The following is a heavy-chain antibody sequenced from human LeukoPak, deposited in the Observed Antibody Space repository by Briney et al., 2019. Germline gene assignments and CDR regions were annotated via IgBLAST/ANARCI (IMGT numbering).Heavy chain of an antibody. Sequence: SGGSLRLSCAASGFTFNSYWMSWVRQAPGKGLEWVANIKQDGSEKYYVDSVKGRFTISRDNAKNSLYLQMNSLRAEDTAVYYCARENGDYVIDYWGQGTLATVSS. J-gene: IGHJ4*02. CDR2: IKQDGSEK. CDR3: ARENGDYVIDY. D-gene: IGHD4-17*01. CDR1: GFTFNSYW. V-gene: IGHV3-7*03.